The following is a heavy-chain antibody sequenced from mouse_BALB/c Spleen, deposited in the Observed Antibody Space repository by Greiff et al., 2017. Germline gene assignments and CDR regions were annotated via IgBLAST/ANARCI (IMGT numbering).Heavy chain of an antibody. V-gene: IGHV5-4*02. D-gene: IGHD1-1*02. CDR2: ISDGGSYT. CDR3: AREGVVYYFDY. J-gene: IGHJ2*01. Sequence: EVQVVESGGGLVKPGGSLKLSCAASGFTFSDYYMYWVRQTPEKRLEWVATISDGGSYTYYPDSVKGRFTISRDNAKNNLYLQMSSLKSEDTAMYYCAREGVVYYFDYWGQGTTLTVSS. CDR1: GFTFSDYY.